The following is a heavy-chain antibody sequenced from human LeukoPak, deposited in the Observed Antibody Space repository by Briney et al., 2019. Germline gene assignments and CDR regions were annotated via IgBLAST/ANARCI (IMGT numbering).Heavy chain of an antibody. CDR3: TKDRQGPNQYHMDV. J-gene: IGHJ6*03. Sequence: GGSLRLSCAASGFTFSSLWMSWVRQAPRRGPEWVANINQDGGTTYYVASVKGRFTISRDNAKNSLSLQMSSLRAEDTAVYYCTKDRQGPNQYHMDVWGKGTTVTVSS. V-gene: IGHV3-7*01. CDR2: INQDGGTT. CDR1: GFTFSSLW.